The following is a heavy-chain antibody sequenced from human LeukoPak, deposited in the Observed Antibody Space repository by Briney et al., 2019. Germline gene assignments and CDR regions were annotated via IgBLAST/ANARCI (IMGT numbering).Heavy chain of an antibody. D-gene: IGHD2-21*01. Sequence: ASVKVSCKASGYTFSSYDISWVRQAPGQGLEWMGWISTYNDQTNYAQKYQGRVAMTTDTSTSTAYMELRSLRSDDTAVYYCAREAVVVSYYFDYWGQGTLVTVSS. V-gene: IGHV1-18*01. J-gene: IGHJ4*02. CDR1: GYTFSSYD. CDR2: ISTYNDQT. CDR3: AREAVVVSYYFDY.